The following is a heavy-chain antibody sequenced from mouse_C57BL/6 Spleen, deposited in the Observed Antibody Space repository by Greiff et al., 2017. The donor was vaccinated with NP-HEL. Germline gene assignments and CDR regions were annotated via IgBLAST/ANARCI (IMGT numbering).Heavy chain of an antibody. CDR2: ISDGGSYT. J-gene: IGHJ2*01. CDR1: GFTFSSYA. D-gene: IGHD6-1*01. V-gene: IGHV5-4*01. CDR3: ARDSPHGDYFDY. Sequence: EVQVVESGGGLVKPGGSLKLSCAASGFTFSSYAMSWVRQTPEKRLEWVATISDGGSYTYYPDNVKGRFTISRDNAKNNLYLQMSHLKSEDTAMYYCARDSPHGDYFDYWGQGTTLTVSS.